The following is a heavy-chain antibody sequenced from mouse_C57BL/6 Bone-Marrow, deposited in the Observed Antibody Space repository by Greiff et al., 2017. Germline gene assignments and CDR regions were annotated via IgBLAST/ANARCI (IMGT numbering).Heavy chain of an antibody. J-gene: IGHJ3*01. CDR3: ARNGNNSLAWFAY. CDR1: GFSLTSYG. CDR2: LWSGGST. V-gene: IGHV2-2*01. D-gene: IGHD4-1*01. Sequence: QVQLQQSGPGLVQPSQSLSITCTVSGFSLTSYGVHWVRQSPGKGLEWLGVLWSGGSTDYNAAFISRLSISKDNSKSQVFFKMNSLQADDTAIYYCARNGNNSLAWFAYWGQGTLVTVSA.